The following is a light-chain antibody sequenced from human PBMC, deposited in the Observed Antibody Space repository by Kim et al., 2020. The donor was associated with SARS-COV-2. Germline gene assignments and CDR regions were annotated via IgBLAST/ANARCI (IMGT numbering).Light chain of an antibody. V-gene: IGKV1-5*01. CDR3: QYRRS. Sequence: STLSASVGDRVTITCRASQSISRLLAWYQQKPGKAPKLLIYDTSSLESGVPSRVSGSGSGTEFTLTISCLQPDDFATYYCQYRRSFGEGTKVDIK. CDR1: QSISRL. CDR2: DTS. J-gene: IGKJ1*01.